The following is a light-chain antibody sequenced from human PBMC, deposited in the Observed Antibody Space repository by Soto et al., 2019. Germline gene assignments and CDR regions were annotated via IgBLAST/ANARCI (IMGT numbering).Light chain of an antibody. CDR1: QSVSSS. V-gene: IGKV3-11*01. J-gene: IGKJ4*01. Sequence: EIVLTQSPATLSLSPGETATLSCRASQSVSSSLAWYQQKPGQTPRLLIYDASNRATGIPARFSGSGSGTDITLTVSSLAPEDFAVYYCQQRSSWPLTFGGGTKVEIK. CDR2: DAS. CDR3: QQRSSWPLT.